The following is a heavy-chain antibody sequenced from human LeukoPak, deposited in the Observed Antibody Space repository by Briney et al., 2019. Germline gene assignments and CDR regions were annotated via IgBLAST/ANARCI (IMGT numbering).Heavy chain of an antibody. CDR2: INHSGST. V-gene: IGHV4-34*01. J-gene: IGHJ6*03. CDR3: ARMTVYYYYMDV. D-gene: IGHD4-17*01. CDR1: GGSFSGYY. Sequence: WETLSLTCAVYGGSFSGYYWRWIRQPTGKGLEWIGEINHSGSTNYNPSLKSRVTISVDTSKNQFSLKLSSVTAADTAVYYCARMTVYYYYMDVWGKGTTVTVSS.